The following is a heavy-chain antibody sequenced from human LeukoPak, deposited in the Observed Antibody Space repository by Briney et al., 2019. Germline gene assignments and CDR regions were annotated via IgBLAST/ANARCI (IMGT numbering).Heavy chain of an antibody. V-gene: IGHV4-38-2*02. Sequence: SETLSLTCTVSGYSISSGYYWGWIRQPPGKGLEWIGSIYYSGSPYYNPSLKSRVTMSVDTSKKQFSLKLSSVTAADTAVYYCARHVGFITMVRGVINNNWFDPWGQGTLVTVSS. CDR2: IYYSGSP. CDR1: GYSISSGYY. D-gene: IGHD3-10*01. J-gene: IGHJ5*02. CDR3: ARHVGFITMVRGVINNNWFDP.